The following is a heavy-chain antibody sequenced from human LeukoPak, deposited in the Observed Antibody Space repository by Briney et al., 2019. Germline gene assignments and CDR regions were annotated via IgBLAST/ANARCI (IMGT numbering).Heavy chain of an antibody. CDR3: ASKPGGRAIRY. CDR2: INPNSGGT. CDR1: GYTVTGYV. J-gene: IGHJ4*02. D-gene: IGHD6-13*01. Sequence: ASVKVSCKASGYTVTGYVMHGGRQAPGQGRGWMGWINPNSGGTNYAQKFQGRVTVTTDTAIRTAYRELSRLRSDDTGVYYCASKPGGRAIRYWGQGTLVTVSS. V-gene: IGHV1-2*02.